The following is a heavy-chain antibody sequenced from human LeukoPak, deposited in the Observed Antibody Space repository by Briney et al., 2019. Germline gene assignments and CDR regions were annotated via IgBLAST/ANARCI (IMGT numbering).Heavy chain of an antibody. CDR3: ARDLVPAATHDAFDI. Sequence: SVKVSCKASGYTFTSYGISWVRQAPGQGLEWMGGIIPIFGTANYAQKFQGRVTITADESTSTAYMELSSLRSEDTAVYYCARDLVPAATHDAFDIWGQGTMVTVSS. CDR2: IIPIFGTA. CDR1: GYTFTSYG. V-gene: IGHV1-69*13. J-gene: IGHJ3*02. D-gene: IGHD2-2*01.